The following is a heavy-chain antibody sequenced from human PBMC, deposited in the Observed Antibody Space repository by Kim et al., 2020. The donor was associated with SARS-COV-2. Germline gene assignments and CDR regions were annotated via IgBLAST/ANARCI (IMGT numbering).Heavy chain of an antibody. V-gene: IGHV4-34*01. Sequence: SQTLSLTCAVYGGSFSGYYWSWIRQPPGKGLEWIGEINHSGSTNYNPSLKSRVTISVDTSMNQFSLKLRSVTAADTAVYYCARASPGHCSSASCYGPDYYYYYMDVWGKGTTVTVSS. CDR3: ARASPGHCSSASCYGPDYYYYYMDV. D-gene: IGHD2-2*01. CDR1: GGSFSGYY. CDR2: INHSGST. J-gene: IGHJ6*03.